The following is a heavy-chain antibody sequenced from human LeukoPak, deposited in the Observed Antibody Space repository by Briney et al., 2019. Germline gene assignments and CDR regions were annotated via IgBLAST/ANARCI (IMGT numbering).Heavy chain of an antibody. D-gene: IGHD6-19*01. J-gene: IGHJ4*02. Sequence: ARGSLRLSCAASGFTFIDYDMHWVRQVIGKGLEWVSAIGIRGDTHYSGSVKGRFTISRENAESSLYLQMNSLRAEDTAVYYCARGGIQVSGIDEFDYWGQGTLVTVSS. CDR2: IGIRGDT. CDR1: GFTFIDYD. V-gene: IGHV3-13*01. CDR3: ARGGIQVSGIDEFDY.